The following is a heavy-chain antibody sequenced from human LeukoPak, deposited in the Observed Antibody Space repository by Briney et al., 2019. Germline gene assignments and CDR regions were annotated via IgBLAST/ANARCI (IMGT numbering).Heavy chain of an antibody. CDR2: ITASGDNT. J-gene: IGHJ4*02. Sequence: PGGSLRLSCAASGFTFSSYAMGWVRQAPGKGLEWVSAITASGDNTYYADSVKGRLTTSRDNSKNTLYLQMNSLRAEDTAVYYCAKGNGYSYGRYYFDYWGQGTLVTVSS. CDR3: AKGNGYSYGRYYFDY. CDR1: GFTFSSYA. D-gene: IGHD5-18*01. V-gene: IGHV3-23*01.